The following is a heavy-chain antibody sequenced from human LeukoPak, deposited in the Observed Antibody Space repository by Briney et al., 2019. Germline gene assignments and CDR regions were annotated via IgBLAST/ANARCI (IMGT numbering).Heavy chain of an antibody. CDR2: ISSSSSYI. Sequence: GGSLRLSCAASGFTFSSYSMNWVRQAPGKGLEWVSSISSSSSYIYYADSVKGRFTISRDNAKNSLYLQMNGLRAEDTAVYYCARDNIVGATGAFDIWGQGTMVTVSS. J-gene: IGHJ3*02. V-gene: IGHV3-21*01. D-gene: IGHD1-26*01. CDR3: ARDNIVGATGAFDI. CDR1: GFTFSSYS.